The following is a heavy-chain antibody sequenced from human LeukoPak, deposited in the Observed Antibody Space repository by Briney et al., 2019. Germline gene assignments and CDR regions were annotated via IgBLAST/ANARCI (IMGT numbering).Heavy chain of an antibody. V-gene: IGHV3-21*01. Sequence: GGSLRLSCAASGFTFSSYGMNWVRQAPGKGLEWVASISSSSSYIYYADSVKGRFTISRDTAKNSLYLQMNSLRAEDTAVYYCARVLDSAWYSGYRGQGTLVTVSS. CDR2: ISSSSSYI. D-gene: IGHD6-19*01. CDR3: ARVLDSAWYSGY. CDR1: GFTFSSYG. J-gene: IGHJ4*02.